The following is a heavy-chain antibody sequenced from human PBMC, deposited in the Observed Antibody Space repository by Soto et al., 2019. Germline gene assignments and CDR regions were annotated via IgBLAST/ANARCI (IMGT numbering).Heavy chain of an antibody. Sequence: QVQLQQWGAGLLKPSETLSLTCAVYGGSFSGYYWSWIRQPPGKGLDWIGEINHSGSTNYNPYIKSRVTISVDTSKNQFSLKLSSVTAADTAVYYCARRSAAGPWGQGTLVTVSS. CDR2: INHSGST. CDR3: ARRSAAGP. CDR1: GGSFSGYY. V-gene: IGHV4-34*01. D-gene: IGHD6-25*01. J-gene: IGHJ5*02.